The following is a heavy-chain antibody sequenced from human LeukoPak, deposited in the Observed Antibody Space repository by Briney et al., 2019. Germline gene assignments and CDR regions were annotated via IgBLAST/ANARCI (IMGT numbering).Heavy chain of an antibody. CDR2: IYYSGST. CDR3: ARDRVLTGSPRNRFDP. D-gene: IGHD3-9*01. V-gene: IGHV4-59*01. J-gene: IGHJ5*02. CDR1: GGSISNYY. Sequence: SETLSLTCTVSGGSISNYYWSWIRQPPGKGLEWIGYIYYSGSTNYNPSLKSRVTISVDTSKNQFSLKLSSVTAADTAVYYCARDRVLTGSPRNRFDPWGQGTLVTVSS.